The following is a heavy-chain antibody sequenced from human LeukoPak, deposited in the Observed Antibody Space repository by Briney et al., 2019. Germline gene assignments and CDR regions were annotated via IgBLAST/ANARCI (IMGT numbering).Heavy chain of an antibody. CDR3: VRYSSTWYDDS. CDR1: GFTFSAHA. CDR2: INPSGGSI. V-gene: IGHV3-23*01. Sequence: GGSLRLSCAASGFTFSAHAMTWVRQPPGKGLEWFSTINPSGGSIFYTDSVRGRFTISRDNSKNNLYLQMNSLRADDTAVYYCVRYSSTWYDDSWGQGTLVTVSS. D-gene: IGHD6-13*01. J-gene: IGHJ4*02.